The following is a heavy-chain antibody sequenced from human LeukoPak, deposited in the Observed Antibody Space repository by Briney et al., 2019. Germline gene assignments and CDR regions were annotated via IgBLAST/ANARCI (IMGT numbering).Heavy chain of an antibody. CDR1: GYTFTGYY. D-gene: IGHD3-10*01. CDR3: ARGVGYYYGSGSYSSY. Sequence: ASVKVSCKASGYTFTGYYMHWVRQAPGQGLEWMGWINTNTGNPTYAQGFTGRFVFSLDTSVSTAYLQISSLKAEDTAVYYCARGVGYYYGSGSYSSYWGQGTLVTVSS. J-gene: IGHJ4*02. V-gene: IGHV7-4-1*02. CDR2: INTNTGNP.